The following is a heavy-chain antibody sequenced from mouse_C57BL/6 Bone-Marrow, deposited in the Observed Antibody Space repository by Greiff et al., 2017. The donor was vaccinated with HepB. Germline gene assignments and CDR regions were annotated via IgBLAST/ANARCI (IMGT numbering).Heavy chain of an antibody. D-gene: IGHD1-1*01. CDR3: ARMYYPYFDY. J-gene: IGHJ2*01. V-gene: IGHV1-76*01. CDR1: GYTFTDYY. CDR2: IYPGSGNT. Sequence: QVQLQQSGAELVRPGASVKLSCKASGYTFTDYYINWVKQRPGQGLEWIARIYPGSGNTYYNEKFKGKATLTAEKSSSTAYMQLSSLTSEDSAVYFCARMYYPYFDYWGQGTTLTVSS.